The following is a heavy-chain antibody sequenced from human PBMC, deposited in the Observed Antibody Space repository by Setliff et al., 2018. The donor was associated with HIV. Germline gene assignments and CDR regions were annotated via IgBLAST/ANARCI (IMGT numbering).Heavy chain of an antibody. D-gene: IGHD1-1*01. V-gene: IGHV4-39*01. J-gene: IGHJ4*02. Sequence: SETLSLTCTVSGGSIYGSDYYWGWIRQPPGKGLESIGSIYYSGSTYYKPSLKSRVTISVDTSKNQFSLKLSSVTAADTAVYYCARQGQLGSEWGQGTLVTVA. CDR3: ARQGQLGSE. CDR1: GGSIYGSDYY. CDR2: IYYSGST.